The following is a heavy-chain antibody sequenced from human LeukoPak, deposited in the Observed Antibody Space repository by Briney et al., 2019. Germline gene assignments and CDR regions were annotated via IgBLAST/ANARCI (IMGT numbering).Heavy chain of an antibody. CDR3: AKDAVATITGAFDI. CDR2: ISWNSGGI. J-gene: IGHJ3*02. Sequence: GRSLRLSCAASGFTFDDYAMHWVRQAPGKGLEWVSGISWNSGGIGYADSVKGRFTISRDNAKNSLYLQMNSLRAEDTALYYCAKDAVATITGAFDIWGQGTMVTVSS. D-gene: IGHD5-12*01. CDR1: GFTFDDYA. V-gene: IGHV3-9*01.